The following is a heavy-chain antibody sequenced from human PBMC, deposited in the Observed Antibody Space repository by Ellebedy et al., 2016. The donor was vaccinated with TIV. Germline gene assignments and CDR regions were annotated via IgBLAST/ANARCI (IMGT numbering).Heavy chain of an antibody. CDR2: ISSSSSNI. J-gene: IGHJ3*02. Sequence: GESLKISCAASGFPFSSYGMNWVRQAPGKGLEWVSYISSSSSNIYDADSVKGRFTISRDNGKNSLYLQVNSLRDEDTAVYYCARIGMWTFDIWGQGSMVTVSS. CDR3: ARIGMWTFDI. V-gene: IGHV3-48*02. CDR1: GFPFSSYG. D-gene: IGHD1-26*01.